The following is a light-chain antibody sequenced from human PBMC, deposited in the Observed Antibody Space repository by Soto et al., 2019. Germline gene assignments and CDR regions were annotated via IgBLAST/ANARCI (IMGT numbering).Light chain of an antibody. CDR2: GTS. J-gene: IGKJ5*01. V-gene: IGKV3D-20*02. CDR3: QQRSDWPPG. CDR1: QSLTNSF. Sequence: EIVMTQSPATLSVSPGERATFSCRASQSLTNSFIAWYQQKPGQAPRLLIYGTSSRATGIPDRFSGSGSGTDFTLSISSLEPEDFAVYYCQQRSDWPPGFGQGTRLEIK.